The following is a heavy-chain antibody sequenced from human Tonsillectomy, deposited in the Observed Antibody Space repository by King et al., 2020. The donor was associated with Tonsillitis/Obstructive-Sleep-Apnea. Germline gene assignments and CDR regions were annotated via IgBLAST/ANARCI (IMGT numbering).Heavy chain of an antibody. Sequence: QLVQSGAEVKKPGESLRISCKGSGYSFTSYWISWVRQMPGKGLEWMGRIDPSDSYTNYSPSFQGHVTISADKSISTAYLQWSSLKASDTAMYYCARQGYCSGDTCLEAFDIWGQGTMVTVYS. V-gene: IGHV5-10-1*03. CDR1: GYSFTSYW. CDR3: ARQGYCSGDTCLEAFDI. CDR2: IDPSDSYT. J-gene: IGHJ3*02. D-gene: IGHD2-15*01.